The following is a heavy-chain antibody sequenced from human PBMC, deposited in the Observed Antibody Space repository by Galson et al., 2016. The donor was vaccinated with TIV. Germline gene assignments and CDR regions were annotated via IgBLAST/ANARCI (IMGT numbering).Heavy chain of an antibody. D-gene: IGHD3-22*01. Sequence: LRLSCAASGFIFRRYSMNWVRPAPGKGLEWVSTISSSSDYRFYADSVKGRFTISRDNARNSLHLQINSLRVEDTAVYYCARDRDYYDSSSYSPDAFDMWGQGTMVTVSS. CDR1: GFIFRRYS. CDR3: ARDRDYYDSSSYSPDAFDM. CDR2: ISSSSDYR. J-gene: IGHJ3*02. V-gene: IGHV3-21*01.